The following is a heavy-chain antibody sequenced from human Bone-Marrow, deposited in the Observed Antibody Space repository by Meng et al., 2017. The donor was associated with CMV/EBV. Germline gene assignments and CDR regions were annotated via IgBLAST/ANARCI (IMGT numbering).Heavy chain of an antibody. CDR2: IYYSGST. CDR1: GGSISSGGYY. D-gene: IGHD3-16*01. Sequence: TVSGGSISSGGYYWSWIRQHPGKGLEWIGYIYYSGSTYYNPSLKSRVTISVDTSKNQFSLKLSSVTAADTAVYYCARVSFGGGWFDPWGQGTLVTVSS. J-gene: IGHJ5*02. CDR3: ARVSFGGGWFDP. V-gene: IGHV4-31*03.